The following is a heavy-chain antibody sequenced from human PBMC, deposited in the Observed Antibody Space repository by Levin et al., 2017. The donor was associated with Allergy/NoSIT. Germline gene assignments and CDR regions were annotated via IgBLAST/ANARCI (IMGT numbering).Heavy chain of an antibody. CDR2: ITGAGSST. J-gene: IGHJ4*02. D-gene: IGHD2-2*02. Sequence: GGSLRLSCAASGLTFSDYAMSWVRQAPGKGLEWVSAITGAGSSTYYADSVKGRFTISRDNSKNALYLQMNSLRAEDTAVYFCAKRSDHPAIVGAGNQDYWGRGTLVTVSS. CDR3: AKRSDHPAIVGAGNQDY. CDR1: GLTFSDYA. V-gene: IGHV3-23*01.